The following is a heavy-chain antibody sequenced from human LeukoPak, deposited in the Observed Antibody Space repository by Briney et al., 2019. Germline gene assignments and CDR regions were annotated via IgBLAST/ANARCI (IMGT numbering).Heavy chain of an antibody. CDR3: ARAVGPFDF. Sequence: TSETLSLTCTVSGGSISSSSYYWGWIRQSPGKGLEWIGSIYYSGSTYYNPSLKSRVTISVDTSKNQFSLKLSSVTAADTAVYYCARAVGPFDFWGPGTIVIVSS. CDR2: IYYSGST. J-gene: IGHJ3*01. CDR1: GGSISSSSYY. V-gene: IGHV4-39*01.